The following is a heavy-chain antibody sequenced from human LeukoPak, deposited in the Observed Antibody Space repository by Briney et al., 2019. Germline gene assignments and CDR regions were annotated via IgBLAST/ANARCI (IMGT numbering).Heavy chain of an antibody. Sequence: PGGSLRLSCAASGFTFSSYAMHWVRQAPGKGLEWVAVISYGGSNKYYADSVKGRFTISRDNSKNTLYLQMNSLRAEGTAVYYCARENTGDDAFDIWGQGTMATVSS. CDR1: GFTFSSYA. D-gene: IGHD3-16*01. CDR3: ARENTGDDAFDI. V-gene: IGHV3-30-3*01. CDR2: ISYGGSNK. J-gene: IGHJ3*02.